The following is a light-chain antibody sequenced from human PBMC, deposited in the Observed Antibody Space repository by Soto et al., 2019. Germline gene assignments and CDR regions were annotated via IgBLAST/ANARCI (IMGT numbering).Light chain of an antibody. J-gene: IGKJ1*01. CDR1: QSVSSN. CDR3: HQFGYSPRT. CDR2: ATS. V-gene: IGKV3-20*01. Sequence: EIVMTQSPATLSVSPGERATLSCRASQSVSSNLAWYQQKPGQAPRLLIFATSRRATDIPDRFSGSGSGTDFTLAIRRLEPEDFAVYYCHQFGYSPRTFGQGTKVE.